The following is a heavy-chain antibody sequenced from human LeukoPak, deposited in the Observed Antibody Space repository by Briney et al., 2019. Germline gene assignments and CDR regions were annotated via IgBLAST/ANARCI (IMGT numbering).Heavy chain of an antibody. J-gene: IGHJ4*02. CDR1: GFTFSSYW. Sequence: GGSLRLSCAASGFTFSSYWMSWVRQAPVKGLEWVANIKQDGSEKYYVDSVKGRFTISRDNAKNSLYLQMNSLRAEDTAVYYCAREGSGWYKDFDYWGQGTLVTVSS. D-gene: IGHD6-19*01. V-gene: IGHV3-7*01. CDR3: AREGSGWYKDFDY. CDR2: IKQDGSEK.